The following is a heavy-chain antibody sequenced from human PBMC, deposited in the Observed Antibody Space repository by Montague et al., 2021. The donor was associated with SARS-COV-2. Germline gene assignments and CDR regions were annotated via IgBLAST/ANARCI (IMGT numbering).Heavy chain of an antibody. D-gene: IGHD3-9*01. CDR2: TYYRSKWDS. V-gene: IGHV6-1*01. CDR3: ASSGITLTGLDAFDI. J-gene: IGHJ3*02. CDR1: GDSVSSKSVA. Sequence: CAISGDSVSSKSVAWNWIRQSPSNGLEWLARTYYRSKWDSDYAESVKRRLVITPDTSKNQVSLQLNSVIPEDTAVYFCASSGITLTGLDAFDIWGQGTMVTVSS.